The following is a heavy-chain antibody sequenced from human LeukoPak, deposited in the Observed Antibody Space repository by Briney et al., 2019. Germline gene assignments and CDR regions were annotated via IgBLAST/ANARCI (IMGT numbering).Heavy chain of an antibody. V-gene: IGHV3-21*01. Sequence: GGSLRLSCTASGFTFSTYSMNWVRQVPGKGLEWVSSISSSSTYIFYADSVKGRFTISRDNPKNSLFLQMNSLRAEDTAVYYCARSVPAAPFDYWGQGTLVTASS. CDR1: GFTFSTYS. D-gene: IGHD2-2*01. J-gene: IGHJ4*02. CDR2: ISSSSTYI. CDR3: ARSVPAAPFDY.